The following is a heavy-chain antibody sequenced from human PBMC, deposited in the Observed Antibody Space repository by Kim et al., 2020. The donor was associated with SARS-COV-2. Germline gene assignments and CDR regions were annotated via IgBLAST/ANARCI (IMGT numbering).Heavy chain of an antibody. V-gene: IGHV1-3*01. CDR3: ARGSGWAFDY. D-gene: IGHD6-19*01. J-gene: IGHJ4*02. CDR2: T. Sequence: TKYSQKCRGRVTITRHATASTAYMELSSLRSEDTAVYYCARGSGWAFDYWGQGALVTVAS.